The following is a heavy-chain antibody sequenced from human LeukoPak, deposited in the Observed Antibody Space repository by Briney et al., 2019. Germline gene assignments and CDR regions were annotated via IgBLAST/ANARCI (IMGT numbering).Heavy chain of an antibody. V-gene: IGHV1-24*01. J-gene: IGHJ4*02. D-gene: IGHD1-26*01. CDR2: LDPEDGQI. CDR3: ATGGVWDLLGY. CDR1: GYTLTDLS. Sequence: ASVKVSCKVSGYTLTDLSTHWVRQAPGQGLEWMGGLDPEDGQIIYAQQFQGRVTMTEDTSTDTAYMELSSLRSEDTAVYYCATGGVWDLLGYWGQGTLVTVSS.